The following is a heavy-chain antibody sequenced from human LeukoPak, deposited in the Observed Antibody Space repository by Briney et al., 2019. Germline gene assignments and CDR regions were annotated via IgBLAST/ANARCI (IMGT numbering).Heavy chain of an antibody. J-gene: IGHJ3*02. Sequence: GGSLRLSCTVSGFTVSSNSMSWVRQAPGKGLEWVSFIYSDNTHYSDSVKGRFTISRDNSKNTLYLQMNSLRAEDTALYYCARDGSAAAVDAFDIWGQGTMVTVSS. CDR1: GFTVSSNS. D-gene: IGHD6-13*01. V-gene: IGHV3-53*01. CDR3: ARDGSAAAVDAFDI. CDR2: IYSDNT.